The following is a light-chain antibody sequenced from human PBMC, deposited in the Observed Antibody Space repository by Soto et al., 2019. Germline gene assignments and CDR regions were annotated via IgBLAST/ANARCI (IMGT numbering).Light chain of an antibody. V-gene: IGLV2-14*01. CDR3: TSYTSSRNIL. CDR1: SSDVGRYNY. CDR2: EVS. J-gene: IGLJ2*01. Sequence: QPVLTQPASVSGSPGQSITISCTGTSSDVGRYNYVSWHKQHPGKAPKLMIHEVSSRPSGVSNRFSGSKSGNTASLTISGLQAEDEADYYCTSYTSSRNILFGGGTKLTVL.